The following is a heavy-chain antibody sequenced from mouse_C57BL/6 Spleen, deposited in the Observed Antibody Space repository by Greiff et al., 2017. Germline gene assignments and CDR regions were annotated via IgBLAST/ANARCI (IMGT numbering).Heavy chain of an antibody. Sequence: EVKLMESGGDLVKPGGSLKLSCAASGFTFSSYGMSWVRQTPDKRLEWVATISSGGSYTYYPDSVKGRFTISRDNAKNTLYLQMSSLKSEDTAMYYCARHSSEGYAMDYWGQGTSVTVSS. CDR1: GFTFSSYG. CDR2: ISSGGSYT. V-gene: IGHV5-6*01. J-gene: IGHJ4*01. CDR3: ARHSSEGYAMDY. D-gene: IGHD3-1*01.